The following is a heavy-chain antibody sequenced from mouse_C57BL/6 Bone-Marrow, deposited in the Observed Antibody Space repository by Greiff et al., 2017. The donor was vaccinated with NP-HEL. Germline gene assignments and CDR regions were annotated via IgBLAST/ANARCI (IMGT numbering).Heavy chain of an antibody. V-gene: IGHV5-9-1*02. CDR2: ISSGGDYI. CDR1: GFTFSSYA. D-gene: IGHD2-3*01. Sequence: EVKVVESGEGLVKPGGSLKLSCAASGFTFSSYAMSWVRQTPEKRLEWVAYISSGGDYIYYADTVKGRFTISRDNARNTLYLQMSSLKSEDTAMYYCTRVYDGYPLSMDYWGQGTSVTVSS. J-gene: IGHJ4*01. CDR3: TRVYDGYPLSMDY.